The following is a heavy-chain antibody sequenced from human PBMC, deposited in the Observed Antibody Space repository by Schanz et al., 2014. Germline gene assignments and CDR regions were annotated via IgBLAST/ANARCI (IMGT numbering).Heavy chain of an antibody. CDR2: IGVDGTTT. D-gene: IGHD1-1*01. J-gene: IGHJ4*02. V-gene: IGHV3-23*01. CDR3: AKKVPAYNPFDS. CDR1: GFAFSSYG. Sequence: EVQLLESGGGLVQPGGSLRLSCLASGFAFSSYGMNWLRQAPGKGLEWVSVIGVDGTTTYYADSVKGRFTISRDNSKNTLDLQMDSLRAEDTAVYFCAKKVPAYNPFDSWGQGTLVTVSS.